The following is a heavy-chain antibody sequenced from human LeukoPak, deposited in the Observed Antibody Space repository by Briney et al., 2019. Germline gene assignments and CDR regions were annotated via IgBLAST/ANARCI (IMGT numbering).Heavy chain of an antibody. Sequence: PGGSLRLSCAASGFTFSSYSMNWVRQAPGKGLEWVSSISSSSSYIYYADSVKGRFTISRDNAKNSLYLQMNSLRAEDTAVYYCAKAYSSSWFPNYYYYGMDVWGQGTTVTVSS. J-gene: IGHJ6*02. D-gene: IGHD6-13*01. CDR2: ISSSSSYI. CDR3: AKAYSSSWFPNYYYYGMDV. V-gene: IGHV3-21*04. CDR1: GFTFSSYS.